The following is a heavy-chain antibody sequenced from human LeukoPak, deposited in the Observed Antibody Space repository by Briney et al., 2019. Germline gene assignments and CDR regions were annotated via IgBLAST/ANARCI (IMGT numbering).Heavy chain of an antibody. D-gene: IGHD3-10*01. CDR2: INPNSGGT. CDR1: GYTFTGYY. J-gene: IGHJ4*02. Sequence: ASVKVSCKSSGYTFTGYYMHWVRQAPGQGLEWMGCINPNSGGTNYAQKFQGRVTMTRDTSISTAYMELSRLTADDTAVYYCASFEMYGVNYWGQGTLVTVSS. V-gene: IGHV1-2*02. CDR3: ASFEMYGVNY.